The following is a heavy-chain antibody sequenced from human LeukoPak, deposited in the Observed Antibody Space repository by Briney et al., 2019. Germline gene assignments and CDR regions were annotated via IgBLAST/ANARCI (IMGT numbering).Heavy chain of an antibody. Sequence: SETLSLTCTVSGYSTSSGYYWGWIRQPPGKGLEWIGSIYHSGSTYYNPSLKSRVTISVDTSKNQFSLKLSSVTAADTAVYYCASLMVRGQNFDYWGQGTLVTVSS. CDR2: IYHSGST. CDR3: ASLMVRGQNFDY. J-gene: IGHJ4*02. D-gene: IGHD3-10*01. CDR1: GYSTSSGYY. V-gene: IGHV4-38-2*02.